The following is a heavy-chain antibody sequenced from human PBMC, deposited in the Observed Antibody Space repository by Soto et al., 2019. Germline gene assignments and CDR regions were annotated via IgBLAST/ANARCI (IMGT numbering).Heavy chain of an antibody. D-gene: IGHD3-22*01. CDR1: GFTVSSNY. Sequence: GGSLRLSCAASGFTVSSNYMSWVRQAPGKGLEWVSVIYSGGSTYYADSVKGRFTISRDNSKNTLYLQMNSLRAEDTAVYYCARDLVDSSGYRGYWFDPWGQGTLVTSPQ. CDR2: IYSGGST. V-gene: IGHV3-66*01. J-gene: IGHJ5*02. CDR3: ARDLVDSSGYRGYWFDP.